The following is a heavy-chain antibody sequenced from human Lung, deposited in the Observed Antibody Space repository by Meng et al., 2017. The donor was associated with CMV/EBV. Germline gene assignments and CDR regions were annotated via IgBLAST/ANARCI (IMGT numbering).Heavy chain of an antibody. J-gene: IGHJ4*02. CDR1: GFTFSSHA. Sequence: GGSXRLSCAASGFTFSSHALSWVRQAPGKGLEWVSSISTSGGDTYHADSVKGRLTISRDNSKKTLYLQMNSLRAEDTAVYYCANLGRTIRDYWGQGTLVTVSS. CDR3: ANLGRTIRDY. V-gene: IGHV3-23*01. CDR2: ISTSGGDT. D-gene: IGHD4/OR15-4a*01.